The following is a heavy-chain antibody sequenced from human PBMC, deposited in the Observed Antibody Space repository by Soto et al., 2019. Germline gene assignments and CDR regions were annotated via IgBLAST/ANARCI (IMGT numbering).Heavy chain of an antibody. CDR2: ISGDGGST. V-gene: IGHV3-43*02. CDR3: AKDIGHGYNYYYCGMDV. CDR1: GFTFDDYA. D-gene: IGHD5-12*01. J-gene: IGHJ6*02. Sequence: GGSLRLTCAASGFTFDDYAMHWVRQAPGKGLEWVSLISGDGGSTYYADSVKGRFTISRDNSKNSLYLQMNSLRTEDTDLYYCAKDIGHGYNYYYCGMDVWGQGTTVTVSS.